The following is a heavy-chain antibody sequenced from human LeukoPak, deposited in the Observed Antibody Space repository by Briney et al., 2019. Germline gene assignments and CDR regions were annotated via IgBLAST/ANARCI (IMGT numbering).Heavy chain of an antibody. Sequence: SETLSLTCAVYGGSFSGYYWSWIRQPPGKGLEWIGEINHSGSTNYNPSLKSRVTISLETSKNQFSLKLSSGTAADTAVYYWPTENVFNDYWGQGTLVTVSS. J-gene: IGHJ4*02. CDR1: GGSFSGYY. CDR2: INHSGST. CDR3: PTENVFNDY. V-gene: IGHV4-34*01. D-gene: IGHD2/OR15-2a*01.